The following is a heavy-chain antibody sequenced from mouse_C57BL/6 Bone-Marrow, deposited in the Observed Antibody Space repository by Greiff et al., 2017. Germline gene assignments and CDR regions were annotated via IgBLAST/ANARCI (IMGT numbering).Heavy chain of an antibody. D-gene: IGHD2-13*01. CDR3: ARRVIYWYFDV. V-gene: IGHV5-6*02. CDR2: ISSGGSYT. Sequence: EVKLMESGGDLVKPGGSLKLSCAASGFTFSSYGMSWVRQTPDKRLEWVATISSGGSYTYYPDSVKGRFTISRDNAKNTLYLHMSSLKSEDTAMYYCARRVIYWYFDVWGTGTTVTVSS. CDR1: GFTFSSYG. J-gene: IGHJ1*03.